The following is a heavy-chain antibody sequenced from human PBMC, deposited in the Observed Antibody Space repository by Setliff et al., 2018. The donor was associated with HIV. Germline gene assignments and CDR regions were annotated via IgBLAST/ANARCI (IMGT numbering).Heavy chain of an antibody. J-gene: IGHJ6*03. CDR3: ARQPGRAAMGRENYYYYYLDV. Sequence: GESLKISCTGSGYSFTNYWIGWVRQMPGKGLEWMGIIFPGDSDTRYSPSFQGQVTISADTSISTAYLQWRSLKASDTAMYYCARQPGRAAMGRENYYYYYLDVWGKGTTVTVSS. D-gene: IGHD2-2*01. CDR1: GYSFTNYW. CDR2: IFPGDSDT. V-gene: IGHV5-51*01.